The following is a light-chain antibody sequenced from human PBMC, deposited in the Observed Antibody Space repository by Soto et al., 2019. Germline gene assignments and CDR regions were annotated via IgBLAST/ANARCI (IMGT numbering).Light chain of an antibody. V-gene: IGKV1-9*01. CDR1: QGISSY. CDR3: QQYGSSSIT. J-gene: IGKJ5*01. CDR2: PAS. Sequence: IQLTQSPSSLSASVGDRFTITCRASQGISSYLAWYQQKPGKAPKLLIFPASTLQSGVPSRFSGSGSGTDFTLTISRLEPEDFAVYYCQQYGSSSITFGQGTRREIK.